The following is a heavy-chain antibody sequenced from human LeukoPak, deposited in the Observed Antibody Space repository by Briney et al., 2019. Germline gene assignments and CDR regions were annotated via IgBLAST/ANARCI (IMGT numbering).Heavy chain of an antibody. CDR2: ISAYNGNT. V-gene: IGHV1-18*01. J-gene: IGHJ4*02. CDR3: ARAGYCTNGVCYKKNFDY. Sequence: ASVKVSCKASGYTFTSYGISWVRQAPGQGLEWMGWISAYNGNTNYAQKLQGRVTMTTDTSTSTAYMELRSLRSDDTAVYYCARAGYCTNGVCYKKNFDYWGQGTLVTVSS. CDR1: GYTFTSYG. D-gene: IGHD2-8*01.